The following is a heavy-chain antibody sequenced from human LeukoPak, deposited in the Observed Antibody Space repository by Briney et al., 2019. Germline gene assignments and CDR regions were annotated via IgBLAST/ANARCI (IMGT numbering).Heavy chain of an antibody. CDR3: AKDGHYDSSGFTLQY. CDR2: ISSSGANT. J-gene: IGHJ1*01. Sequence: PGGSLRLSCAASGFTFSNYAITWVSQAPGKGLEWVSTISSSGANTYYADSVRGRFTISRDNSKNTLYLQMNSLRAEDTAVYYCAKDGHYDSSGFTLQYWGQGTLVTVSS. CDR1: GFTFSNYA. D-gene: IGHD3-22*01. V-gene: IGHV3-23*01.